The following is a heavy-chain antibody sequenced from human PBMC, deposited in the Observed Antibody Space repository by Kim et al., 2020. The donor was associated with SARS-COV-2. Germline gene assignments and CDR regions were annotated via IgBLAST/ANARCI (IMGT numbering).Heavy chain of an antibody. CDR3: ARGGLWFGELHQIDY. CDR2: INSDGSST. Sequence: GGSLRLSCAASGFTFSSYWMHWVRQAPGKGLVWVSCINSDGSSTSYADSVKGRFTISRDNAKNTLYLQMNSLRAEDTAVYYCARGGLWFGELHQIDYLGQRTLGTVSS. D-gene: IGHD3-10*01. J-gene: IGHJ4*02. V-gene: IGHV3-74*01. CDR1: GFTFSSYW.